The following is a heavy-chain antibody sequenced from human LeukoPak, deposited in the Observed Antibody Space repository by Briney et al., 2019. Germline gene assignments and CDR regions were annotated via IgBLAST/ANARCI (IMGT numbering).Heavy chain of an antibody. J-gene: IGHJ4*02. CDR1: GYTFSTYA. Sequence: ASVKVSCKTSGYTFSTYAMHWVRQAPGQRLEWMECINGDNGNTQYSQKFQGRVTFTRDTSASTAYMELSSLTSEDMAVFYCARGGPNSGGWTLDHWGQGTLVSVSS. V-gene: IGHV1-3*03. CDR2: INGDNGNT. CDR3: ARGGPNSGGWTLDH. D-gene: IGHD6-19*01.